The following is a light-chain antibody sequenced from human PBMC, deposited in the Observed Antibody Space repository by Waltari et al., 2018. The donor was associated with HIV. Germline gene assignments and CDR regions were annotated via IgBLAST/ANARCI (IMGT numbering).Light chain of an antibody. J-gene: IGLJ2*01. Sequence: QSALTQPASAPGSRGRSITISCAGTSSDVGGYNYVSWYQQHPGKAPKLMIYEVSNRPSGVSNRFSGSKSGNTASLTISGLQAEDEADYYCSSYTGSSAHVVFGGGTKLTVL. CDR1: SSDVGGYNY. V-gene: IGLV2-14*01. CDR2: EVS. CDR3: SSYTGSSAHVV.